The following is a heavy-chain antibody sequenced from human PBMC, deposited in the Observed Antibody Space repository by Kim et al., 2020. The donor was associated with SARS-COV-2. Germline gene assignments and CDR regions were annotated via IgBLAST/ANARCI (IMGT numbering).Heavy chain of an antibody. D-gene: IGHD3-10*01. Sequence: GGSLRLSCAASGFTFSSYEMNWVRQAPGKGLEWVSYISSSGSTIYYADSVKGRFTISRDNAKNSLYLQMNSLRAEDTAVYYCAYYGSGSYYHLDYWGQGTLVTVSS. CDR3: AYYGSGSYYHLDY. V-gene: IGHV3-48*03. CDR1: GFTFSSYE. J-gene: IGHJ4*02. CDR2: ISSSGSTI.